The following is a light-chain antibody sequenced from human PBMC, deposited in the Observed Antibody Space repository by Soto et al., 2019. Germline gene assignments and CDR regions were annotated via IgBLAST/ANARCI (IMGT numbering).Light chain of an antibody. V-gene: IGLV2-14*01. CDR1: SNDIGAYNY. J-gene: IGLJ1*01. Sequence: QSALTQPASVSGSPGQSITISCTGTSNDIGAYNYVSWYQHHPGRAPKLIIYEVTNRPSGVSNRFSGSKSGNTASLTISGLRTEDEADYYCSANTSSSTLYVFATGTKLTVL. CDR3: SANTSSSTLYV. CDR2: EVT.